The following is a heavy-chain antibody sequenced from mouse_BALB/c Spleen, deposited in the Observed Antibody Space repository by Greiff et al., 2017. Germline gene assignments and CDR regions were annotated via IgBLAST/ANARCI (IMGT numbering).Heavy chain of an antibody. D-gene: IGHD2-12*01. J-gene: IGHJ4*01. CDR3: ARERRGYAMDY. V-gene: IGHV1-54*03. CDR1: GYAFTNYL. Sequence: VQLQQSGAELVRPGTSVKVSCKASGYAFTNYLIEWVKQRPGQGLEWIGVINPGSGGTNYNEKFKGKATLTADKSSSTAYMQLSSLTSDDSAVYFCARERRGYAMDYWGQGTSVTVSS. CDR2: INPGSGGT.